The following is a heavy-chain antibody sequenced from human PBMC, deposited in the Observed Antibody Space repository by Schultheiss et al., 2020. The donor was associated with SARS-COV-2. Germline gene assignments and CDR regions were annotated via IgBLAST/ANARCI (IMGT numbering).Heavy chain of an antibody. CDR2: INHSGST. J-gene: IGHJ5*02. V-gene: IGHV4-34*01. CDR1: GASISSYY. D-gene: IGHD6-13*01. CDR3: ARGGIAAAYGWFDP. Sequence: SETLSLTCAVSGASISSYYWNWIRQPPGKVLEWIGEINHSGSTNYNPSLKSRVTISVDTSKNLFSLKLSSVTAADTAVYSCARGGIAAAYGWFDPWGQGTLVTISS.